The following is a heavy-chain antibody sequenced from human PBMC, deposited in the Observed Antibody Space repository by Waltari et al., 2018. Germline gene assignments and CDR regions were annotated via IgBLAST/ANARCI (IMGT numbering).Heavy chain of an antibody. V-gene: IGHV4-59*13. CDR3: ARGRGSGWSNYFDY. CDR1: GGSISSYY. D-gene: IGHD6-19*01. Sequence: QVQLQESGPGLVKPSETLSLTCTVSGGSISSYYWSWIRQPPGKGLEWIGYIYYSGRTSYNPSLKSRVTISGDTSRNQISLKLSSVTAPDTAVYYCARGRGSGWSNYFDYWGQGTLVTVS. CDR2: IYYSGRT. J-gene: IGHJ4*02.